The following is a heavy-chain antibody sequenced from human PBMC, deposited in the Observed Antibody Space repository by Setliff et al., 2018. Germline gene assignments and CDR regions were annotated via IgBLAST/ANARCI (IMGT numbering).Heavy chain of an antibody. Sequence: SSETLSLTCAVYGGSFSGYYWSWIRQPPGKGLEWIGYIYYSGSTYYNPSLKSRVTISVDKSKNQFSLRLSSVTAADTAVYYCARASSLTRKHLAFDLWGQGTMVTVSS. J-gene: IGHJ3*01. V-gene: IGHV4-34*01. CDR2: IYYSGST. CDR1: GGSFSGYY. CDR3: ARASSLTRKHLAFDL. D-gene: IGHD3-9*01.